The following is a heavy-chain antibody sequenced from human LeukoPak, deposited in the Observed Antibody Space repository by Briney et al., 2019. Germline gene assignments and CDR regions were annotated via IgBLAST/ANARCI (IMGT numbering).Heavy chain of an antibody. CDR1: GFNVNNNY. CDR3: TRGGSVPATRSFDY. CDR2: IYSGGST. J-gene: IGHJ4*02. D-gene: IGHD6-19*01. V-gene: IGHV3-66*01. Sequence: GGSLRLSCAASGFNVNNNYMNWVRQAPGKGLEWVSVIYSGGSTYYADSVKGRFTISRDNSKNTVYLQMNSLRVEDTAVYYCTRGGSVPATRSFDYWGQGTLVTVSS.